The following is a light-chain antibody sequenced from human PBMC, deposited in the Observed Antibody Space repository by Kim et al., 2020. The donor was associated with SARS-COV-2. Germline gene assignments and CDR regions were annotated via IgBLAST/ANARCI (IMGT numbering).Light chain of an antibody. V-gene: IGKV1D-8*01. Sequence: ASTGDRVPTSCRMSQVITNSLAWYRQNPGKAPELLIYAASTLQSGVPSRFSGSGSGTDFTLTISYLQSEDFATFYCQQYHSFPWTFGQGTKVDIK. J-gene: IGKJ1*01. CDR3: QQYHSFPWT. CDR1: QVITNS. CDR2: AAS.